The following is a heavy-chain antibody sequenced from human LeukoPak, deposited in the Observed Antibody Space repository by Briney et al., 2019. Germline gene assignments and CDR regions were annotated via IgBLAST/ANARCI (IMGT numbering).Heavy chain of an antibody. CDR1: GFTFDDYA. Sequence: GGSLRLSCAASGFTFDDYAMHWVRQAPGKGLEWVSGISWNGGSIGYADSVKGRFTISRDNAKNSLYLQMNSLRAEDTALYYCAKALGVSWYIAFDYWGQGTLVTVSS. D-gene: IGHD6-13*01. CDR2: ISWNGGSI. V-gene: IGHV3-9*01. CDR3: AKALGVSWYIAFDY. J-gene: IGHJ4*02.